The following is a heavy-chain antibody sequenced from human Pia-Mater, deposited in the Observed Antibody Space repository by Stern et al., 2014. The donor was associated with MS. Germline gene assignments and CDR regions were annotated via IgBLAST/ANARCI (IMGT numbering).Heavy chain of an antibody. V-gene: IGHV3-30*18. Sequence: MQLVESGGGVVQPGRSLRLSCAASGFTLRSHGMHWVRQAPGKGLEWVAVISNDGNEKYYTDSVKGRFTISRDNSKNTLYLQMNSLRTEDTAVYYCAKDRLFCSGGGCYAMDVWGQGTTVTVSS. D-gene: IGHD2-15*01. CDR1: GFTLRSHG. CDR3: AKDRLFCSGGGCYAMDV. J-gene: IGHJ6*02. CDR2: ISNDGNEK.